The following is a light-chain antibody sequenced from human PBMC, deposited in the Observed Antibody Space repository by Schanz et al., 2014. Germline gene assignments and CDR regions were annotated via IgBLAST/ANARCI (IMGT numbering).Light chain of an antibody. CDR3: QHYGSSPPFA. J-gene: IGKJ2*01. V-gene: IGKV3-20*01. CDR1: QSVSSN. Sequence: EIVLTQSPATLSVSPGERATLSCRASQSVSSNFAWYQQKPGQAPRLLIYGASTRATGIPDRFSGSGSGTDFTLTISRLEPEDFAVYYCQHYGSSPPFAFGQGTKLEF. CDR2: GAS.